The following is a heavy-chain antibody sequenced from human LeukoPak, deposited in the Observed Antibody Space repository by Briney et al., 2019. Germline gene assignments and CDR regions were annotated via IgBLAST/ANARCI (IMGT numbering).Heavy chain of an antibody. CDR2: FNHSGST. D-gene: IGHD6-13*01. CDR3: ARANRSAGTGFSDY. Sequence: PSETLSLTCAVYGGSFRGYYWSWIRKPPGKGLEWIWEFNHSGSTNYNPSLKSRVTISVDTYKTQFSLKLSSVTAADTAVYYCARANRSAGTGFSDYWGQGTLVTVSS. CDR1: GGSFRGYY. V-gene: IGHV4-34*01. J-gene: IGHJ4*02.